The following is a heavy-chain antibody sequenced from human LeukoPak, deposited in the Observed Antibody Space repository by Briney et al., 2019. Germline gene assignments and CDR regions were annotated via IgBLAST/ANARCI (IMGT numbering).Heavy chain of an antibody. CDR3: ARGADHGGSYYPD. D-gene: IGHD3-10*01. J-gene: IGHJ4*02. CDR1: GFRFSNSW. Sequence: QPGESLRLSCAAYGFRFSNSWMYWVRQGPGKGPVWVSRMKTDGTRIEYADSVKGRFTISRDNAKNTLFLQMSSLRVEDTAVYYCARGADHGGSYYPDWGQGTRVTVSS. V-gene: IGHV3-74*01. CDR2: MKTDGTRI.